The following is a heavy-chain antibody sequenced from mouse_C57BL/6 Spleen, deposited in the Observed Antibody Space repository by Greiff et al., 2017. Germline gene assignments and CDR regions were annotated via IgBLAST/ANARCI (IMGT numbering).Heavy chain of an antibody. CDR1: GYTFTSYW. V-gene: IGHV1-52*01. Sequence: QVQLQQSGAELVRPGSSVKLSCKASGYTFTSYWMHWVKQRPIQGLEWIGNIDPSDSETHYNQKFKDKATLTVDKSSGTAYMQLSSLTSEDSAVYYCARDGTGTNFAYWGQGTLVTVSA. D-gene: IGHD4-1*01. J-gene: IGHJ3*01. CDR2: IDPSDSET. CDR3: ARDGTGTNFAY.